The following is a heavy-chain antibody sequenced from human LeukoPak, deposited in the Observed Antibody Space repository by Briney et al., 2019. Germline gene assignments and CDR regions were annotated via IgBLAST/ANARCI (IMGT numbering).Heavy chain of an antibody. D-gene: IGHD6-13*01. V-gene: IGHV3-66*01. J-gene: IGHJ4*02. CDR1: GFTVSRNY. Sequence: GGSLRLSCAASGFTVSRNYMTWVRQAPGKGLEWVSLIYSGGSTYYADSVKGRFIISRDNSNNTLYLQMNSLRAEDTAVYYCARDSAAAPPWVNWGQGTLVTVSS. CDR3: ARDSAAAPPWVN. CDR2: IYSGGST.